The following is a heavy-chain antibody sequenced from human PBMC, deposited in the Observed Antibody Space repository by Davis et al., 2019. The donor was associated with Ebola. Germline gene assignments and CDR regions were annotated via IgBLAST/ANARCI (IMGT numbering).Heavy chain of an antibody. CDR1: GFTFSSYA. CDR3: ARDLGYCSGGSCLFYYYYGMDV. CDR2: ISYDGSNK. Sequence: GESLKISCAASGFTFSSYAMSWVRQAPGKGLEWVAVISYDGSNKYYADSVKGRFTISRDNSKNTLYLQMNSLRAEDTAVYYCARDLGYCSGGSCLFYYYYGMDVWGQGTTVTVSS. V-gene: IGHV3-30-3*01. D-gene: IGHD2-15*01. J-gene: IGHJ6*02.